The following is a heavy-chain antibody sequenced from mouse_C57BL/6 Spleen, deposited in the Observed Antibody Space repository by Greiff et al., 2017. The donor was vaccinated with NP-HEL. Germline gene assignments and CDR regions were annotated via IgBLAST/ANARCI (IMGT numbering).Heavy chain of an antibody. CDR3: ARDDYDVSLAY. CDR1: GYSFTGYY. V-gene: IGHV1-43*01. J-gene: IGHJ3*01. Sequence: EVHLVESGPELVKPGASVKISCKASGYSFTGYYMHWVKQSSEKSLEWIGEINPSTGGTSYNQKFKGKATLTVDKSSSTAYMQLKSLTSEDSAVYYCARDDYDVSLAYWGQGTLVTVSA. D-gene: IGHD2-4*01. CDR2: INPSTGGT.